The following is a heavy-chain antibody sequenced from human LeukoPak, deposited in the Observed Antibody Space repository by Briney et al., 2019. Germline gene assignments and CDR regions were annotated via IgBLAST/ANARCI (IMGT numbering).Heavy chain of an antibody. CDR2: IWYDGSNK. D-gene: IGHD6-13*01. CDR3: ASGYSSSWTEYYFDY. J-gene: IGHJ4*02. CDR1: GFTFSSYG. V-gene: IGHV3-33*01. Sequence: PGGSLRLSCAASGFTFSSYGMHWVRQAPGKGLEWVAVIWYDGSNKYYADSVKGRFTISRDNSKNTLYLQMNSLRAEDTAVYYCASGYSSSWTEYYFDYWGQGTWSPSPQ.